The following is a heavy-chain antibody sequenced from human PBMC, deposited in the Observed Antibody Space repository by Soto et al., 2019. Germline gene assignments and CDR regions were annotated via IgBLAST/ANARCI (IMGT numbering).Heavy chain of an antibody. CDR1: GGSISSGDYY. J-gene: IGHJ5*02. V-gene: IGHV4-30-4*01. Sequence: QVQLQESGPGLVKPSQTLSLTCTVSGGSISSGDYYWSWIRQPPGKGLEWIGYIYYSGSTYYNPSLKSRVTVSVDTSTNQSSLKLSSVTAADTAVYYCASSPRYCGGDSCYSSGRFDPWGEGTMVTVSS. CDR3: ASSPRYCGGDSCYSSGRFDP. D-gene: IGHD2-15*01. CDR2: IYYSGST.